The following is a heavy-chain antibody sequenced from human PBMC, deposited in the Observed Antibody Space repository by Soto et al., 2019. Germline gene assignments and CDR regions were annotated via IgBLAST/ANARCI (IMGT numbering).Heavy chain of an antibody. CDR3: ATRHTSGWPAFDY. CDR1: GFIFSNYA. D-gene: IGHD6-19*01. CDR2: ISSSGDST. J-gene: IGHJ4*02. Sequence: EVQLLESGGGLVQPGGSLRLSCAASGFIFSNYAMNWVRQAPGKGLEWVSAISSSGDSTYYADSVKGRFTISSDNSKNTVSLQMNSLRAEDTAVYYCATRHTSGWPAFDYWGQGTLVTVAS. V-gene: IGHV3-23*01.